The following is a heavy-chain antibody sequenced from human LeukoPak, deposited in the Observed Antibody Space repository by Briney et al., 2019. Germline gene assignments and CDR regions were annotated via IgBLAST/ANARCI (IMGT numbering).Heavy chain of an antibody. CDR3: ARLFGMDV. J-gene: IGHJ6*02. CDR1: GGSIRSGGYY. CDR2: IYYSGST. V-gene: IGHV4-39*01. Sequence: SQTLSLTCTVSGGSIRSGGYYWGWIRQPPGKGLEGIGSIYYSGSTYYNPSLKSRVTISVDTSKNQFSLKLSSVTAADTAVYYCARLFGMDVWGQGTTVTVSS.